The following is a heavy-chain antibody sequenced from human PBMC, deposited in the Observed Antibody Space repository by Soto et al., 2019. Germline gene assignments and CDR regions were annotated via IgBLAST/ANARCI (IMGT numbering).Heavy chain of an antibody. Sequence: PSETLSLTCTVSGGSISSGDYYWSWIRQPPGKGLEWIGYIYYSGSTYYNPSLKSRVTISVDTSKNQFSLKLSSVTAADTAVYYCARVLSGHDAFDIWGQGTMVNVSS. CDR2: IYYSGST. CDR3: ARVLSGHDAFDI. CDR1: GGSISSGDYY. V-gene: IGHV4-30-4*01. D-gene: IGHD6-19*01. J-gene: IGHJ3*02.